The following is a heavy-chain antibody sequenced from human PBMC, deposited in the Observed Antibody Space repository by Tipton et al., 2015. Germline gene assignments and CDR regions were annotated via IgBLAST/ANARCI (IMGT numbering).Heavy chain of an antibody. CDR3: ACQDYDSLTRDYQTVDY. CDR2: ISHSGNT. CDR1: GGSFSGYY. Sequence: TLSLTCSVSGGSFSGYYWGWIRQPPGKGLEWIGSISHSGNTYYNPSLKSRVTMSRDTSKNQFSLKLTSVTAADTAVYYCACQDYDSLTRDYQTVDYWGQGTLVTVSS. D-gene: IGHD3-9*01. J-gene: IGHJ4*02. V-gene: IGHV4-59*04.